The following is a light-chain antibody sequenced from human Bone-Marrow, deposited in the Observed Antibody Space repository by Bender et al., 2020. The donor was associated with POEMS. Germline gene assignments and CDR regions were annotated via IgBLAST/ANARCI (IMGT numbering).Light chain of an antibody. Sequence: QSALTQPASVSGSPGQSITISCTGTSSDVGNYNFVSWYQQYPGKVPKVIIYDVNERPSGASSRFSGSKSGNTASLTVSGLQADDEADYYCSSYAGSNNWAVFGGGTKLTVL. V-gene: IGLV2-14*03. CDR2: DVN. CDR1: SSDVGNYNF. CDR3: SSYAGSNNWAV. J-gene: IGLJ2*01.